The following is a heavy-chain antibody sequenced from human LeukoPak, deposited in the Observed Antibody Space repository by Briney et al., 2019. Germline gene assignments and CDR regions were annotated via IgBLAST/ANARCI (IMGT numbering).Heavy chain of an antibody. CDR2: IYSGGST. CDR3: ARHPSGYGPFAY. J-gene: IGHJ4*02. V-gene: IGHV3-53*01. CDR1: GFTVSSNY. D-gene: IGHD3-22*01. Sequence: GGSLRLSCVVSGFTVSSNYMSWVRQAPGKGLEWVSFIYSGGSTYYSDSVKGRFTISKDNYEKTVQLQINNMRCDDAAADYCARHPSGYGPFAYWGQGTMVTVSS.